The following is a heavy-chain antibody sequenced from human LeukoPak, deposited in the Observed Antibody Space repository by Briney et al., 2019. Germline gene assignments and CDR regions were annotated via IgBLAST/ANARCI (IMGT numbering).Heavy chain of an antibody. V-gene: IGHV4-39*07. Sequence: SETLSLTCAVSGVTLSSSIQYWAWLGQPPGKGLEWIGSMDYSRNTYYNPSIQSLVTISLFTSESKYSLKRSSVTAADTAMYYCARVEEGYGSGRREYYYYYYMDVWGKGTTVTISS. D-gene: IGHD3-10*01. J-gene: IGHJ6*03. CDR2: MDYSRNT. CDR1: GVTLSSSIQY. CDR3: ARVEEGYGSGRREYYYYYYMDV.